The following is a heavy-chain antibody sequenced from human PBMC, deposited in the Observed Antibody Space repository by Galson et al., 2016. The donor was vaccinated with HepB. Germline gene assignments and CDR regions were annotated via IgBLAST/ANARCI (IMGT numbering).Heavy chain of an antibody. Sequence: TLSLTCTVSGGPISSGGYYCTWIRQLPVKGLEWIGYIYYSGNTSYNPSLKSRVTISVDMSKNQFSLNLSSVTAADTAVYYCAMRREGSSWPFDFWGQGTLVTVSS. CDR3: AMRREGSSWPFDF. J-gene: IGHJ4*02. D-gene: IGHD6-13*01. CDR1: GGPISSGGYY. V-gene: IGHV4-31*03. CDR2: IYYSGNT.